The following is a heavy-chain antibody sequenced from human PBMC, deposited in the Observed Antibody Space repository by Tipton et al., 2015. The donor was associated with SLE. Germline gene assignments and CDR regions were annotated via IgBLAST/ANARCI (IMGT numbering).Heavy chain of an antibody. V-gene: IGHV4-59*08. J-gene: IGHJ6*02. CDR2: IYHSGIT. Sequence: TLSLTCTVSGGSIRSYYWTWIRQPPGKRLEWIAYIYHSGITNYNPSLQSRVTISVDRSKNQFSLKLSSVTAADTAVYYCARHVDPTDYYYYAVDVWGQGTTVTVSS. CDR1: GGSIRSYY. CDR3: ARHVDPTDYYYYAVDV.